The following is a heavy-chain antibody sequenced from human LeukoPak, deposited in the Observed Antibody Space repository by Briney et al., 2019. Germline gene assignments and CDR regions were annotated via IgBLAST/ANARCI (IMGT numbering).Heavy chain of an antibody. Sequence: PGGSLRLSCEASGFTVISNYMSWVRQAPGKGLEWVSVIYSGGNTYYADSVEGRFTISRDNSKNTLYLQMNSLRAEDTAVYYCAKDPDYYDGSGSFPKYYYYMDVWGKGTTVTVSS. D-gene: IGHD3-22*01. CDR3: AKDPDYYDGSGSFPKYYYYMDV. V-gene: IGHV3-66*02. CDR2: IYSGGNT. J-gene: IGHJ6*03. CDR1: GFTVISNY.